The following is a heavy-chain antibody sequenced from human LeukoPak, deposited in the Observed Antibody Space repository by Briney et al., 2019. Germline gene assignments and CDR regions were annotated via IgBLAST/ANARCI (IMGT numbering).Heavy chain of an antibody. V-gene: IGHV3-21*01. CDR1: GFTFSSFT. D-gene: IGHD1-26*01. CDR3: VREAAATLFDY. CDR2: ISSSSRDI. J-gene: IGHJ4*02. Sequence: PGGSLRLSCAASGFTFSSFTMNWVRQAPGKGLEWVAAISSSSRDIFYADSVKGRFSISRDNTQNSLSLQMNGLRAEDTAVYYCVREAAATLFDYWGQGTLVTVSS.